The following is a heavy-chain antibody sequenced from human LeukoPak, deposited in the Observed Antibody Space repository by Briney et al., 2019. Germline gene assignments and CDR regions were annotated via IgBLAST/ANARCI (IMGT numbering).Heavy chain of an antibody. CDR1: GFTFSSYA. J-gene: IGHJ2*01. D-gene: IGHD2-15*01. Sequence: PGGSLRLSCAASGFTFSSYAMHWVRQAPGKGLEWVAVISYDGSNKYYADSVKGRFTISRDNSKNTLYLQMNSLRAEDTAVYYCARVPARGIVVVVAATQGWYFDLWGRGTLVTVSS. CDR3: ARVPARGIVVVVAATQGWYFDL. CDR2: ISYDGSNK. V-gene: IGHV3-30-3*01.